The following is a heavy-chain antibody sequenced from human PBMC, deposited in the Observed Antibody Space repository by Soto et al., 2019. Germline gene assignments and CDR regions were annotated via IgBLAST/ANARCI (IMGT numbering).Heavy chain of an antibody. Sequence: EVQLVESGGGLVQTGGSLRLSCAASGSTLNDYWVHWVRQAPGKGLVWVSRINGDGTTTNYADSVKGRFTISRDNAQNTLYLQLNSLGDDDTAVYYCARGLYHKYGQDYWGQGTLVTVSS. J-gene: IGHJ4*02. D-gene: IGHD4-17*01. V-gene: IGHV3-74*01. CDR1: GSTLNDYW. CDR3: ARGLYHKYGQDY. CDR2: INGDGTTT.